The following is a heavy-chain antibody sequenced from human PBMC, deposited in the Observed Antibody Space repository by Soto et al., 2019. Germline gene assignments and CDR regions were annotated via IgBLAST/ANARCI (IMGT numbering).Heavy chain of an antibody. CDR1: GGSISSGDDF. D-gene: IGHD1-20*01. J-gene: IGHJ6*02. CDR2: IYYSGST. V-gene: IGHV4-30-4*01. Sequence: QVQLQESGPGLVKPSQTLSLTCTVSGGSISSGDDFWTWIRQPPGKGLEWIGYIYYSGSTYYNPALKSRLTMSVETSKNQFSLKLTSVTAADTAVYYCARDRAKWKVYYYYGMDVWGQGTTVTVSS. CDR3: ARDRAKWKVYYYYGMDV.